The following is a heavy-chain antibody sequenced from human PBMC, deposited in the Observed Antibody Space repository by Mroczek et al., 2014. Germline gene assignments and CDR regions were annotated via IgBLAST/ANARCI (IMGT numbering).Heavy chain of an antibody. CDR2: IYYSGST. CDR3: ARGGTTDTAMVLDAFDI. V-gene: IGHV4-59*01. Sequence: KESGPGLVKPSETLSLTCTVSGGSISSYYWSWIRQPPGKGLEWIGYIYYSGSTNYNPSLKSRVTISVDTSKNQFSLKLSSVTAADTAVYYCARGGTTDTAMVLDAFDIWGQGTMVTVSS. D-gene: IGHD5-18*01. CDR1: GGSISSYY. J-gene: IGHJ3*02.